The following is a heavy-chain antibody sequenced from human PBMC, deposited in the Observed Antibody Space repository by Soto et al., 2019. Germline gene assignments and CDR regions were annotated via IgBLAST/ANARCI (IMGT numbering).Heavy chain of an antibody. CDR3: ARNSGYDYYDSTGIEW. Sequence: GGSLRLSCAASGFTFSSYAKTWARRAPGKGLEWASAIGGSGGTTYYADSVKGRITISRDNSRNTLYLQMNSLRAEDTAVYYCARNSGYDYYDSTGIEWWGQGTLVTASS. D-gene: IGHD5-12*01. CDR2: IGGSGGTT. CDR1: GFTFSSYA. V-gene: IGHV3-23*01. J-gene: IGHJ4*02.